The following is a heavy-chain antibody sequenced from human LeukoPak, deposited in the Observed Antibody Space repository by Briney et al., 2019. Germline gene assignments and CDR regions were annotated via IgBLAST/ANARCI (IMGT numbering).Heavy chain of an antibody. CDR2: IIPIFGTA. V-gene: IGHV1-69*05. D-gene: IGHD1-26*01. Sequence: SVKVSCKASRGTFSSYAISWVRQAPGQGLEWMGRIIPIFGTANYAQKFQGRVTITTDESTSTAYMELSSLRSEDTAVYYCARALVGATTYYYYYYMDVWGKGTTVTVSS. CDR1: RGTFSSYA. CDR3: ARALVGATTYYYYYYMDV. J-gene: IGHJ6*03.